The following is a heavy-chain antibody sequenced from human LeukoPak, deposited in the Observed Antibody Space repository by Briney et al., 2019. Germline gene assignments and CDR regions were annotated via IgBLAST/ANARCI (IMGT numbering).Heavy chain of an antibody. Sequence: TGGSLRLSCAASGFTFSSYSMNWVRQAPGKGLEWVSAIDPSSTYIYYADSVKGRFTISRDNAGNSLYLQMNSLRVEDTAVYYCARAPTVLVGYCSSSSCQADYWGQGTLVTVSS. V-gene: IGHV3-21*01. CDR2: IDPSSTYI. CDR1: GFTFSSYS. D-gene: IGHD2-2*01. CDR3: ARAPTVLVGYCSSSSCQADY. J-gene: IGHJ4*02.